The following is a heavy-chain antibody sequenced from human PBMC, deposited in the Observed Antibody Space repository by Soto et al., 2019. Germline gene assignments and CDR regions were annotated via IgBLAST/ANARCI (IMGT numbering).Heavy chain of an antibody. Sequence: GASVKVSCKASGYTFTTYYMHWVRQAPGQGLEWMGIINPTGGSTNYAQKFQGRVTMTRDTSTSTVYMELSSLRSDDTAVYYCARGRLYRLSSGYNWFDPWGQGTLVTVSS. CDR2: INPTGGST. V-gene: IGHV1-46*03. CDR1: GYTFTTYY. J-gene: IGHJ5*02. CDR3: ARGRLYRLSSGYNWFDP.